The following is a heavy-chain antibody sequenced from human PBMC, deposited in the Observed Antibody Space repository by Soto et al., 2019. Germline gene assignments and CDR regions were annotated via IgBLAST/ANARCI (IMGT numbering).Heavy chain of an antibody. Sequence: SVKVSCKASGGTFSSYAISWVRQAPGQGLEWMGGIIPIFGTANYAQKFRGRVTITADKSTSTAYMELSSLRSEDTAVYYCARDVYDFWSGNYYYGMDVWGQGTTVTVSS. CDR3: ARDVYDFWSGNYYYGMDV. V-gene: IGHV1-69*06. J-gene: IGHJ6*02. CDR2: IIPIFGTA. D-gene: IGHD3-3*01. CDR1: GGTFSSYA.